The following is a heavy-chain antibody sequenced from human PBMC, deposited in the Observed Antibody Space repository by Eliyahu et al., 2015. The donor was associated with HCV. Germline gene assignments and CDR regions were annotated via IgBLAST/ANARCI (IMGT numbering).Heavy chain of an antibody. CDR1: GYXFTSYW. CDR2: IDPSDSYT. J-gene: IGHJ6*02. Sequence: EVQLVQSGAEVKKPGESLRISXXXSGYXFTSYWSSWVRQMPGKGLEWMGRIDPSDSYTNYSPSFQGHVTISADKSISTAYLQWSSLKASDTAMYYCARYSSSSFSYYYYYGMDVWGQGTTVTVSS. V-gene: IGHV5-10-1*03. D-gene: IGHD6-6*01. CDR3: ARYSSSSFSYYYYYGMDV.